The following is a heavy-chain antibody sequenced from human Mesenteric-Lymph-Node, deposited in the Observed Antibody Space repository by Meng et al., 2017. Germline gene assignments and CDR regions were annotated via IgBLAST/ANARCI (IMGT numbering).Heavy chain of an antibody. V-gene: IGHV3-49*04. CDR3: TRGSEYYYDSSGYYYPSPFDY. D-gene: IGHD3-22*01. CDR2: IRSKAYGGTT. Sequence: GESLKISCAASGFTFSSYAMSWVRQAPGKGLEWVGFIRSKAYGGTTEYAASVKGRFTISRDDSKSIAYLQMNSLKTEDTAVYYCTRGSEYYYDSSGYYYPSPFDYWGQGTLVTVSS. J-gene: IGHJ4*02. CDR1: GFTFSSYA.